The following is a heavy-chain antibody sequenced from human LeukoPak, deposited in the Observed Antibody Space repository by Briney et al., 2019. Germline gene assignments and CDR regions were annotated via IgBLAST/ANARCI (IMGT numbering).Heavy chain of an antibody. J-gene: IGHJ4*02. Sequence: RGSLRLSCEASGFTFNSYAMHWVRQVPGKGLQWVAFIRYDGSDKYYADSVKGRFTISRDNSKNTLYLQLNSLIPDDMAVYYCARGYGENYLNYWGQGTLVTVST. V-gene: IGHV3-30*02. D-gene: IGHD4/OR15-4a*01. CDR1: GFTFNSYA. CDR2: IRYDGSDK. CDR3: ARGYGENYLNY.